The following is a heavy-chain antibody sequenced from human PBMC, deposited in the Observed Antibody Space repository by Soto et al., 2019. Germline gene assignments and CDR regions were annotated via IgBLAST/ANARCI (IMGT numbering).Heavy chain of an antibody. D-gene: IGHD3-9*01. CDR3: ARDGRYFDWLLPRTYYYYGMDV. CDR1: GGSISSSNW. J-gene: IGHJ6*02. Sequence: PSETLSLTCAVSGGSISSSNWWSWVRQPPGKGLEWIGEIYHSGSTNYNPSLKSRVTISVDKSKNQFSLKLSSVTAADTAVYYCARDGRYFDWLLPRTYYYYGMDVWGQGTTVTVS. CDR2: IYHSGST. V-gene: IGHV4-4*02.